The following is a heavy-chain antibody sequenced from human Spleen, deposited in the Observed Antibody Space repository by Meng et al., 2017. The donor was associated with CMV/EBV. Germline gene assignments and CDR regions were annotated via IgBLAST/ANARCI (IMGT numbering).Heavy chain of an antibody. CDR1: GFTFSSYA. CDR2: IKQDGSEK. V-gene: IGHV3-7*01. CDR3: AKVWSTVVTGYFDY. J-gene: IGHJ4*02. Sequence: GESLKISCAASGFTFSSYAMHWVRQAPGKGLEWVANIKQDGSEKYYVDSVKGRFTISRDNAKNSLYLQMNSLRAEDTAVYYCAKVWSTVVTGYFDYWGQGTLVTVSS. D-gene: IGHD4-23*01.